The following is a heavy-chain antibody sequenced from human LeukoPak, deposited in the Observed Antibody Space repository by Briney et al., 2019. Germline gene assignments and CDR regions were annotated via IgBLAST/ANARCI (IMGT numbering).Heavy chain of an antibody. Sequence: PSETLALNCTVSGGSISNYYWSCSRHHPRKRREWIGDIYYNGNTNYNPSLHSRVTISIDTPTNHFSLKLNSVTAADTAVYYCARDSKQGIPYRYYGADVWGKGNTVTVSS. V-gene: IGHV4-59*01. CDR1: GGSISNYY. D-gene: IGHD7-27*01. J-gene: IGHJ6*01. CDR3: ARDSKQGIPYRYYGADV. CDR2: IYYNGNT.